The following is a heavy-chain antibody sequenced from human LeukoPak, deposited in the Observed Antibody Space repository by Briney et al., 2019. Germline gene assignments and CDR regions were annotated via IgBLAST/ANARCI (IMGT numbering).Heavy chain of an antibody. J-gene: IGHJ4*02. D-gene: IGHD4-17*01. Sequence: ASVTVSCKVSGYTLTELSMHWVRQAPGKGLEWMGGFDPEDGETIYAQKFQGRVTMTEDTSTDTAYMELSSLRSEDTAVYYCATSLIYGDYVDYWGQGTLVTVSS. CDR3: ATSLIYGDYVDY. CDR2: FDPEDGET. CDR1: GYTLTELS. V-gene: IGHV1-24*01.